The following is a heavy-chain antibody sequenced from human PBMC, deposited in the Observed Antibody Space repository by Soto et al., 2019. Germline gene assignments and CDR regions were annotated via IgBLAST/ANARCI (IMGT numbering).Heavy chain of an antibody. V-gene: IGHV4-59*08. J-gene: IGHJ4*02. CDR2: IHYTGSA. Sequence: SETLSLTCTVSVDSISSYYWTSIRQPPGKGLEWIGYIHYTGSATYNPSLKSRVTISIDTSKNQFSLKLNSMTAADTAVYYCARHNYGSGSTYFDYWGQGTLVTVSS. CDR3: ARHNYGSGSTYFDY. D-gene: IGHD3-10*01. CDR1: VDSISSYY.